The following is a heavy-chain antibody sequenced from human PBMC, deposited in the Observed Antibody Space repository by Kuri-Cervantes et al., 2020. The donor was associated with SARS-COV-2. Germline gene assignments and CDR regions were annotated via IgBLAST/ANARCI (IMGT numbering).Heavy chain of an antibody. CDR2: IKSKTDGGTT. CDR1: GFTFSNAW. Sequence: GGSLRLSCAASGFTFSNAWMSWVRQAPGKGLEWVGRIKSKTDGGTTDYAAPVKGRFTISRDDSKNTLYLQMNSLKTEDTAVYYCTRGVSGTPIPRVDYWGQGTLVTVSS. V-gene: IGHV3-15*01. D-gene: IGHD2-15*01. J-gene: IGHJ4*02. CDR3: TRGVSGTPIPRVDY.